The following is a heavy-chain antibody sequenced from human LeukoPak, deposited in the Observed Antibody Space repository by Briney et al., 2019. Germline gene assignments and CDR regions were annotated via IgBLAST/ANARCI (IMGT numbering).Heavy chain of an antibody. D-gene: IGHD3-3*01. CDR2: MSPNSGNT. Sequence: ASVKVSCKASGYTFTSYDINWVRQATGQGLEWMGWMSPNSGNTGYAQEFQGRVTMTRNTSISTAYMELSSLRSEDTAVYYCARGTVDFWSGYYFGYFDYWGQGTLVTVSS. CDR3: ARGTVDFWSGYYFGYFDY. CDR1: GYTFTSYD. J-gene: IGHJ4*02. V-gene: IGHV1-8*01.